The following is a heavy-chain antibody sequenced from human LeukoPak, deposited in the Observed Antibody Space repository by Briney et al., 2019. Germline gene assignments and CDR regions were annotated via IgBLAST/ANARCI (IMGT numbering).Heavy chain of an antibody. J-gene: IGHJ4*02. CDR1: GYSFSSHW. CDR3: ARLGYCRDGYCYSVDC. Sequence: GESLKISCKGIGYSFSSHWIAWVRQMPGKGLECMGVIYPGDSDTRYSPSFQGQVTISADRSITTAYLQWSSLEASDTAMYYCARLGYCRDGYCYSVDCWGQGTLVTVSS. D-gene: IGHD2-15*01. CDR2: IYPGDSDT. V-gene: IGHV5-51*01.